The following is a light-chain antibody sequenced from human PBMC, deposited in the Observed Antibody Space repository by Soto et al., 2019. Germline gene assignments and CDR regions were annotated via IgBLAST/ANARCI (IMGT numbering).Light chain of an antibody. CDR1: QSVSSSY. CDR3: QQYGRSVT. V-gene: IGKV3-20*01. Sequence: VMTQSPLSMPVALGRPATLSCRASQSVSSSYLAWYQQKPGQAPRLLIHGASSRATGTADRFSGSGSGTDFTLTISRLEPEDFAVYYCQQYGRSVTFGQGTRREIK. CDR2: GAS. J-gene: IGKJ5*01.